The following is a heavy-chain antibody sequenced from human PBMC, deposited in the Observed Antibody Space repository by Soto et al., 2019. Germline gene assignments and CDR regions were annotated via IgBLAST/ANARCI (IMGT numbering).Heavy chain of an antibody. D-gene: IGHD1-1*01. CDR1: GFTFSSYT. V-gene: IGHV3-21*01. Sequence: GGSLRLSCAASGFTFSSYTMNWVRQAPGKGLEWVSSISSISYKHYADSVKGRFTISRDNAKNSLYLQMNSMRAEVSAVYYCARDRRHAYNFVYCGQATLVTVSS. J-gene: IGHJ4*02. CDR2: ISSISYK. CDR3: ARDRRHAYNFVY.